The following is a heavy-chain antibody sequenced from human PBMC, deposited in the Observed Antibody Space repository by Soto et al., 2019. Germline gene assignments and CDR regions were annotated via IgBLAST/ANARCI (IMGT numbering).Heavy chain of an antibody. Sequence: ASVKTSCKASGLKFTSSAVQWVRQARGRRLEWIGSIVFGSGNTNYAQKIHERVTITRDMSTSTAYMELLSLTSEATAVYYWAAARFRGYSYGSTAYFGYWGKGTLVIV. CDR2: IVFGSGNT. D-gene: IGHD5-18*01. CDR3: AAARFRGYSYGSTAYFGY. V-gene: IGHV1-58*01. CDR1: GLKFTSSA. J-gene: IGHJ4*02.